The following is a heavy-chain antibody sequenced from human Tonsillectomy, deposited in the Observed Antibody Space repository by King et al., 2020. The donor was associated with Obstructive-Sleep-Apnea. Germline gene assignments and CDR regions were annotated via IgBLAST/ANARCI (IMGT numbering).Heavy chain of an antibody. CDR3: ARGDYSYGMDV. J-gene: IGHJ6*02. CDR1: GYTFTDYD. V-gene: IGHV1-8*01. Sequence: VQLVESGAEVKKPGASVKVSCKTSGYTFTDYDINWVRQAPGQGLEWMGWMNPNRGDTAYAQNLQGRVTMTSNSSLSIAYMEVSSLRSEDTAVYYCARGDYSYGMDVWGQGTTVTVSS. CDR2: MNPNRGDT.